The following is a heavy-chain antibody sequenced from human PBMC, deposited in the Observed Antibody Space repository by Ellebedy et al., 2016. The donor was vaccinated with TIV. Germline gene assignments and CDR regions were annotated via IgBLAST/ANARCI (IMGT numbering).Heavy chain of an antibody. V-gene: IGHV3-66*04. CDR3: SRLGPNSGSYYSPVDY. CDR1: GFTVSNNY. CDR2: IYSGGST. Sequence: GESLKISCAASGFTVSNNYISWVRQAPGKGLEWVSVIYSGGSTYYADSLKGRFTHSRDNSKNTVYLHMNSLRAEDTAVYYCSRLGPNSGSYYSPVDYWGQGTLVTVSS. J-gene: IGHJ4*02. D-gene: IGHD1-26*01.